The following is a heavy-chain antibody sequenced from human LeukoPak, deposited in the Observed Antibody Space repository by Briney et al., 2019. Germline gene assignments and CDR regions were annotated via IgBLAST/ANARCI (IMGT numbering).Heavy chain of an antibody. D-gene: IGHD4-11*01. V-gene: IGHV5-51*01. J-gene: IGHJ5*02. Sequence: GESLKISCKGSGYSFTSYWIGWVRQMPGKGLEWMGIIYPGDSDTRYSPSFQGQVTISADKSISTAYLQWSSLKASDTAMYYCARRAGSLTTVTHNWFDPWGQGTLVTVSS. CDR1: GYSFTSYW. CDR3: ARRAGSLTTVTHNWFDP. CDR2: IYPGDSDT.